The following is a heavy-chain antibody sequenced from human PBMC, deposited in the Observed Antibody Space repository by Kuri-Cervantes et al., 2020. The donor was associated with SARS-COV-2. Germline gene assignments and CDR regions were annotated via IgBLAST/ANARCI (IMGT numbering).Heavy chain of an antibody. CDR3: ARAEWGLIDY. Sequence: GESLKISCGVSGFTFSISWMTWVRQAPGKGLEWVANIKQDGSEKYYVDSVKGRFTISRDNVKNSLYLQMNSLRAEDTAVYYCARAEWGLIDYWGQGTLVTVSS. D-gene: IGHD1-26*01. CDR1: GFTFSISW. CDR2: IKQDGSEK. J-gene: IGHJ4*02. V-gene: IGHV3-7*01.